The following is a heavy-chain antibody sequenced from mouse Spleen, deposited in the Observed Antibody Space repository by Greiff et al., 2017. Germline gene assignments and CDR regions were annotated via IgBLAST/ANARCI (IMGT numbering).Heavy chain of an antibody. Sequence: EVQVVESEGGLVQPGSSMKLSCTASGFTFSDYYMAWVRQVPEKGLEWVANINYDGSSTYYLDSLKSRFIISRDNAKNILYLQMSSLKSEDTATYYCARAINWDWYFDVWGAGTTVTVSS. J-gene: IGHJ1*01. D-gene: IGHD4-1*01. CDR1: GFTFSDYY. V-gene: IGHV5-16*01. CDR2: INYDGSST. CDR3: ARAINWDWYFDV.